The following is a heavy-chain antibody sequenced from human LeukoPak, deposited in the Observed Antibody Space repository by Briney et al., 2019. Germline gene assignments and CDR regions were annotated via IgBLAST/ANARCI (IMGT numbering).Heavy chain of an antibody. J-gene: IGHJ4*02. D-gene: IGHD4-17*01. CDR3: ARAHDYAADY. Sequence: QPGGSLRLSSAASGFTFSSYEMNWVRLAPGKGLEWVSYINVGGSTIYYADSVKGRFTISRDNAKNSLYLQMNSLRAEDTAVYYCARAHDYAADYWGQGTLVTVSS. CDR1: GFTFSSYE. V-gene: IGHV3-48*03. CDR2: INVGGSTI.